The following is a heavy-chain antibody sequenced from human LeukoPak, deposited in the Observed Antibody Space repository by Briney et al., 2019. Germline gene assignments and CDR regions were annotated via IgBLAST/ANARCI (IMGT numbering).Heavy chain of an antibody. D-gene: IGHD6-13*01. CDR2: INTIGSHT. V-gene: IGHV3-11*06. J-gene: IGHJ3*02. CDR3: ASLFHDSSSWYAYDAFDI. Sequence: GGSLTLSCSVAGFTFSDHYMNWIRQLPGQGLGWVSYINTIGSHTEHADSVKGRLTISRDNAKNSLYLQMNSLGAEDTAVYYCASLFHDSSSWYAYDAFDIWGQGTMVTVSS. CDR1: GFTFSDHY.